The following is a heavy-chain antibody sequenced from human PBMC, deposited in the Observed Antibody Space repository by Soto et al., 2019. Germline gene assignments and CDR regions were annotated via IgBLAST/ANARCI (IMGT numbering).Heavy chain of an antibody. CDR2: INGDGSST. D-gene: IGHD2-15*01. J-gene: IGHJ4*02. Sequence: EVQLVESGGGLVQPGGSLRLSCAASGFTSSGYWMHWVRQAPGKGRVWVSRINGDGSSTNYADSVKGRFTISRDNAKNTLYLQTNSLSAEGSAVYYCARGYCGGGTCYLGIYWGQGTLVTVSS. CDR1: GFTSSGYW. CDR3: ARGYCGGGTCYLGIY. V-gene: IGHV3-74*01.